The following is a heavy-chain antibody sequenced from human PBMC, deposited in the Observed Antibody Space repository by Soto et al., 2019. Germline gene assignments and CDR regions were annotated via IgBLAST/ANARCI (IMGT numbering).Heavy chain of an antibody. D-gene: IGHD1-26*01. CDR1: GGSFSSYY. CDR2: IYFSGST. V-gene: IGHV4-59*01. J-gene: IGHJ3*02. CDR3: ARVYPPQWELQPERSAFHI. Sequence: SETLSLTCTVSGGSFSSYYWSWIRQPPGKGLEWIGYIYFSGSTNYNPSLKSRVTISIDTSKNQFSLKLSSVTAADTAVYYCARVYPPQWELQPERSAFHIWGQGTMVTVS.